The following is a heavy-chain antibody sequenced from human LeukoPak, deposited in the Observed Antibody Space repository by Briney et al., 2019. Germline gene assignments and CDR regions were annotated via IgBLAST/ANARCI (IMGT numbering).Heavy chain of an antibody. CDR2: IYTSGST. J-gene: IGHJ4*02. V-gene: IGHV4-4*07. CDR1: GVSISSYY. CDR3: ARDQVLVNTAMITAFDF. Sequence: PSETLSLTCTVPGVSISSYYWSWIRQPAGKGLEWIGRIYTSGSTNYNPSLKSRVTMSVDTSKNQFSLKLSSVTAADTAVYYCARDQVLVNTAMITAFDFWGQGTLVTVSS. D-gene: IGHD5-18*01.